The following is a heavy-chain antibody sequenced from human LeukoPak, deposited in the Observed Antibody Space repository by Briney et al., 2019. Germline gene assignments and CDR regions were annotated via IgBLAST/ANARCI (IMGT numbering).Heavy chain of an antibody. V-gene: IGHV4-38-2*02. J-gene: IGHJ6*03. CDR1: GYSISSGYY. D-gene: IGHD3-22*01. CDR3: ASSVGYDSSGYSSGYYYMDV. Sequence: SETLSLTCTVSGYSISSGYYWGWIRQPPGKGLELIGSIYHSGSTYYNPSLKSRVTISVDTSKNQFSLKLSSVTAADKAVYYWASSVGYDSSGYSSGYYYMDVWGKGTTVTVSS. CDR2: IYHSGST.